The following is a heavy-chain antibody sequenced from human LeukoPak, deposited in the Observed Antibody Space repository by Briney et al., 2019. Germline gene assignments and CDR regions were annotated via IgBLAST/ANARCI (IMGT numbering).Heavy chain of an antibody. J-gene: IGHJ4*02. CDR1: GFTFSTYW. CDR2: INQDGSEK. CDR3: ARNYDYGGNGDFDY. V-gene: IGHV3-7*01. Sequence: GGSLRLSCAASGFTFSTYWMSWVRQAPGKGLEWVANINQDGSEKYYVDSVKGRFTISRDNAKTSLYLQMNSLRAEDTAVYYCARNYDYGGNGDFDYWGQGTLVTVSS. D-gene: IGHD4-17*01.